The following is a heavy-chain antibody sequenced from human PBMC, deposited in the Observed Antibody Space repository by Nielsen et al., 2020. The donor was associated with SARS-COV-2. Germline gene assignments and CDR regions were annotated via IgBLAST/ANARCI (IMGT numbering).Heavy chain of an antibody. J-gene: IGHJ4*02. D-gene: IGHD6-19*01. Sequence: SETLSLTCTVSGSSISSYYWSWIRQPPGKGLEWIGYIYYSGSTNYNPSLKSRVTISVDTSKNQFSLKLSSVTAADTAVYYCARGGGWYSDYWGQGTLVTVSS. CDR3: ARGGGWYSDY. CDR2: IYYSGST. CDR1: GSSISSYY. V-gene: IGHV4-59*01.